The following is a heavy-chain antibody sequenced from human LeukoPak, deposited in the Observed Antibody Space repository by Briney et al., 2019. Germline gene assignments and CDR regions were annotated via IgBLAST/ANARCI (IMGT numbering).Heavy chain of an antibody. J-gene: IGHJ3*02. D-gene: IGHD3-16*01. CDR3: ARGGRFHGFGI. Sequence: PGGSLRLSSAASEFAFSTFWMHWVRQAPGKGLVWVSRIDSGGGDTIYADSVKGRFTVSRDNAENTLYLQMNSLRDEDTAVYYCARGGRFHGFGIWGQGTMVTISS. CDR1: EFAFSTFW. CDR2: IDSGGGDT. V-gene: IGHV3-74*01.